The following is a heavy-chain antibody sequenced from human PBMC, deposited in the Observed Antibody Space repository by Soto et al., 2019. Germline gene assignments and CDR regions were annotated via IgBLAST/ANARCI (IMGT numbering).Heavy chain of an antibody. CDR2: INVEGVR. CDR1: GFTVSSCE. J-gene: IGHJ6*02. D-gene: IGHD3-16*01. Sequence: EVQVVESGGGLVQPGGSLRLSCTPSGFTVSSCEMNWVRQAPGKGLEWVAYINVEGVRLYADSVKGRFTISRDSAQTSLLLQMNSLRAEDTATYYCTRDKGDKVAYGMDVWGQGTTVTVSS. CDR3: TRDKGDKVAYGMDV. V-gene: IGHV3-48*03.